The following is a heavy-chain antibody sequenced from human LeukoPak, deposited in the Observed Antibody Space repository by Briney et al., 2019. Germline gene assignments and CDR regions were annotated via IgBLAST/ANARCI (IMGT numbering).Heavy chain of an antibody. CDR3: AKEERGYDPY. V-gene: IGHV3-30*18. Sequence: PGGSLRLSCAASGFTFSSYGMHWVRQAPGKGLEWVAVISYDGSNKYYADSVKGRFTISRDNSKNTLYLQMNSLRAEDTAVYYCAKEERGYDPYWGQGTLVTVSS. D-gene: IGHD5-12*01. CDR2: ISYDGSNK. CDR1: GFTFSSYG. J-gene: IGHJ4*02.